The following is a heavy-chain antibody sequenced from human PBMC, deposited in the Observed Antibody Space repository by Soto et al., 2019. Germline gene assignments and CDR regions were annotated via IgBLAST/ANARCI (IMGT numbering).Heavy chain of an antibody. V-gene: IGHV3-23*01. CDR2: ISGSGGST. J-gene: IGHJ4*02. Sequence: PGGSLRLPCAASGFTFSSYAMSWVRQAPGKGLEWVSAISGSGGSTYYADSVKGRFTISRDNSKNTLYLQMNSLRAEDTAVYYCAKRAPSGIVVVVAATGYYFDYWGQGTLVTVSS. CDR3: AKRAPSGIVVVVAATGYYFDY. CDR1: GFTFSSYA. D-gene: IGHD2-15*01.